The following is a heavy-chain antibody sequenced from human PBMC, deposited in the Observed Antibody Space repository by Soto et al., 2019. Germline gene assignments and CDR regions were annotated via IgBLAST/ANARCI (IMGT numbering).Heavy chain of an antibody. CDR1: GFSFSDYD. J-gene: IGHJ6*02. CDR2: IGAADDP. Sequence: EMQLVASGGGLVQAGESLRLSCAASGFSFSDYDMHWVRQPTGAGLEWISAIGAADDPYYAASVKGRFSVSRDNAQKSLYLQMNSLRVGDTAVYYCARAYSGQLPRRADYYYAMDVWGRGTTVTVSS. D-gene: IGHD2-2*01. V-gene: IGHV3-13*05. CDR3: ARAYSGQLPRRADYYYAMDV.